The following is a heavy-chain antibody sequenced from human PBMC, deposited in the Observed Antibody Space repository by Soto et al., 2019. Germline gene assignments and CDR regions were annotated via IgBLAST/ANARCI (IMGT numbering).Heavy chain of an antibody. CDR1: GYTFTNYG. CDR3: AXDGCRSGTRCYLGRASWWFDP. Sequence: ASVKVSCKASGYTFTNYGNSWVRQAPGQGLEWMRWISADNGNTNYARTIKCRVTIITDISRSTAYTQLKSLSADESAVYYCAXDGCRSGTRCYLGRASWWFDPRRQRSLVTVSS. V-gene: IGHV1-18*01. J-gene: IGHJ5*02. D-gene: IGHD2-2*01. CDR2: ISADNGNT.